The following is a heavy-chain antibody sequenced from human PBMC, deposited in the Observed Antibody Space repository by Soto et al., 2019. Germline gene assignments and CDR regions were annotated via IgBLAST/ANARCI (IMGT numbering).Heavy chain of an antibody. CDR1: GGTFSSYA. Sequence: KKTPASVKVSCKASGGTFSSYAISWVRQAPGQVLEWMGGIIPIFGTANYAQKFQGRVTITADKSTSTAYMELSSLRSEDTAVYYCARDDCGGDCSDAFDIWGQGTMVTVSS. CDR2: IIPIFGTA. J-gene: IGHJ3*02. D-gene: IGHD2-21*02. CDR3: ARDDCGGDCSDAFDI. V-gene: IGHV1-69*06.